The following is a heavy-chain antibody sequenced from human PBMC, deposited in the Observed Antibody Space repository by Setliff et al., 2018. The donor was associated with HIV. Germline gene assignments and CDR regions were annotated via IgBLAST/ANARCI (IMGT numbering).Heavy chain of an antibody. CDR2: INPNNGGT. Sequence: ASVKVSCKASGYTFTGYYVHWVRQAPGQGLEWMGWINPNNGGTNYAQKFQGRVTMTRDTSISTAYMELNRLRSDDTAVYYCARDDEMGTVTEHYYYGMGVWGQGTAVTVSS. CDR1: GYTFTGYY. V-gene: IGHV1-2*02. J-gene: IGHJ6*02. CDR3: ARDDEMGTVTEHYYYGMGV. D-gene: IGHD4-4*01.